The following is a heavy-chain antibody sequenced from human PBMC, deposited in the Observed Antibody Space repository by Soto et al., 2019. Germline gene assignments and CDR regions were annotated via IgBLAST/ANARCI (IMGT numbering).Heavy chain of an antibody. D-gene: IGHD2-8*02. CDR3: ARHAGWTGPDQ. CDR1: GASIGSGGW. CDR2: IFHDGNT. J-gene: IGHJ5*02. V-gene: IGHV4-4*02. Sequence: QVHLQESGPGLVKPSETLSLTCAVSGASIGSGGWWSWVRQPPGKGLEWIAEIFHDGNTNYSPSLKRRVTISVDKSQNQFSLNVYSVTAADTAVYYCARHAGWTGPDQWGQGTLVTVSS.